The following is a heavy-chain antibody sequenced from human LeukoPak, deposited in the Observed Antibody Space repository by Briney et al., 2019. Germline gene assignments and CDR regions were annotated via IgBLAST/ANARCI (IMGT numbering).Heavy chain of an antibody. V-gene: IGHV3-23*01. Sequence: PGGSLRLSCAVSGFTFRSYAMRWVRQAPGKGLEWVALINGSGGGTNYADSVKGRVTISRDKSKNTLYLEMNSLRAEDTAVYYSAKGQSEYVSGPFDYWGQGTLVTVSS. CDR3: AKGQSEYVSGPFDY. CDR2: INGSGGGT. CDR1: GFTFRSYA. D-gene: IGHD3-10*01. J-gene: IGHJ4*02.